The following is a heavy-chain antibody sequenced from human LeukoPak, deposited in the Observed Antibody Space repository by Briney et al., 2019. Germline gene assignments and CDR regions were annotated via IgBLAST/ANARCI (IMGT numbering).Heavy chain of an antibody. Sequence: ASVKVSCKASGYTFTTCYMHWVRQAPGQGLEWMGIINPSGGSTSYAQKFQGRVTMTRDTSTSTVYMELSSLRSEDTAVYYCVRAVYSGSYYDYWGQGTLVTVSS. CDR2: INPSGGST. CDR1: GYTFTTCY. CDR3: VRAVYSGSYYDY. J-gene: IGHJ4*02. D-gene: IGHD1-26*01. V-gene: IGHV1-46*01.